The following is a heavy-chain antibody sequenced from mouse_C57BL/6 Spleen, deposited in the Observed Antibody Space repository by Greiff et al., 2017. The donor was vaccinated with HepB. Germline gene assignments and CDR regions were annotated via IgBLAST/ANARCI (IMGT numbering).Heavy chain of an antibody. CDR1: GFSLTSYG. D-gene: IGHD4-1*02. V-gene: IGHV2-5*01. J-gene: IGHJ1*03. Sequence: QVQLQQSGPGLVQPSQSLSITCTVSGFSLTSYGVHWVRQSPGKGLEWLGVIWRGGSTDYNAAFMSRLSITKDNSKSQVFFKMNSLQADDTAIYYCAKNSNWDVGDWYFDVWGTGTTVTVSS. CDR3: AKNSNWDVGDWYFDV. CDR2: IWRGGST.